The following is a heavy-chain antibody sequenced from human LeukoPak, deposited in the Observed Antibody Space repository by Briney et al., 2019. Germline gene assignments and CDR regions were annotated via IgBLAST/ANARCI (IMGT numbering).Heavy chain of an antibody. J-gene: IGHJ4*02. CDR2: ISSSGSTI. Sequence: LGGSLRLSCAPSGFTFCRYEMNWVPESPGKGREWVSYISSSGSTIHYADSVKGRFTISRDNANNSLYLQMNSLRAEDTAVYYCARDLGMEFDYWGQGTLVTVSS. D-gene: IGHD7-27*01. CDR1: GFTFCRYE. CDR3: ARDLGMEFDY. V-gene: IGHV3-48*03.